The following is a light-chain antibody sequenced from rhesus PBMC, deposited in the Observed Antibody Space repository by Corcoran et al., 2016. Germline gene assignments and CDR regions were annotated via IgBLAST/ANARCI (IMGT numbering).Light chain of an antibody. CDR2: YAS. V-gene: IGKV1-37*01. Sequence: DIQMTQSPSSLSASVGDRVTITCRAGQDISSYLAWYQQKPGKAPKPLIYYASNLKSGVPSRFSGSGSGTDFTLTISSLQPEDFATYYCQQYDSDPYIFGQWTKVEIK. CDR1: QDISSY. J-gene: IGKJ2*01. CDR3: QQYDSDPYI.